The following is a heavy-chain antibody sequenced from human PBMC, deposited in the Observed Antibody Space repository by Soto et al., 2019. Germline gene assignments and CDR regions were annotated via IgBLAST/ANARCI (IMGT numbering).Heavy chain of an antibody. CDR2: INPDNGNT. V-gene: IGHV1-3*01. D-gene: IGHD2-15*01. Sequence: QVQLVQSGAEVKKPGASVKISCKASGYTFTRYTMNWVRQAPGQRREWMGWINPDNGNTKSSQKCQDRVIITRDTSASTAYMDLSSLRAEDTAVYYCARGIATGRIDPWGQGTLVTVSS. J-gene: IGHJ5*02. CDR3: ARGIATGRIDP. CDR1: GYTFTRYT.